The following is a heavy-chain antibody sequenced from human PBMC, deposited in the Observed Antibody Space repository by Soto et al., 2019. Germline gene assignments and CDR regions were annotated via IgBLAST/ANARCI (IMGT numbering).Heavy chain of an antibody. D-gene: IGHD6-19*01. V-gene: IGHV6-1*01. CDR3: ARDLAVAGIYDFYYGMDV. CDR2: TYYRSKWYN. J-gene: IGHJ6*02. Sequence: SQTLSLTCAISVDSVSSTSAAWNWIRQSPSRGLEWLGRTYYRSKWYNDYAVSVKSRITINPDTPKDEFSLQLNSVTPEDTAVYYCARDLAVAGIYDFYYGMDVWGQGTTVTVSS. CDR1: VDSVSSTSAA.